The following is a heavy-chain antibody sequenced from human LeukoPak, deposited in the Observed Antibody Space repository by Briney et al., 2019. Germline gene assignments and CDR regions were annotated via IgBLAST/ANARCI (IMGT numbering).Heavy chain of an antibody. CDR1: GYTLTELS. D-gene: IGHD3-16*01. J-gene: IGHJ5*02. Sequence: ASVQVSCKGSGYTLTELSMHWVRQAAGKGLEWMGGFDTEDGETIYAHKFQGRVTMTEDTSTDTAYMELSSLRSEDTAVYYCATGSRDYQFDPWGQGTLVTVSS. V-gene: IGHV1-24*01. CDR3: ATGSRDYQFDP. CDR2: FDTEDGET.